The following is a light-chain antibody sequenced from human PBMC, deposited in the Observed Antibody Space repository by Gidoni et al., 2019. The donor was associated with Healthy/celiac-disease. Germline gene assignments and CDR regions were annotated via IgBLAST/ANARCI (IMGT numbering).Light chain of an antibody. J-gene: IGKJ2*01. CDR1: QSLLHSNGYNY. Sequence: DIVMTQSPLSLPVTPGEPASISCMSSQSLLHSNGYNYLDWYLQKPGQSPQLLFYLGYNLASGVPDRFSGSGSGTDFTLKISRVEAEDVGVYYCMQALQTPWTFGQXTKLEIK. V-gene: IGKV2-28*01. CDR3: MQALQTPWT. CDR2: LGY.